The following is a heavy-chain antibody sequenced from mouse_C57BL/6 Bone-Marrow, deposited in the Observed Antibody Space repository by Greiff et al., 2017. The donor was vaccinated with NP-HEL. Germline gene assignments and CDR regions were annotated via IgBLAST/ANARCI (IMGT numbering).Heavy chain of an antibody. D-gene: IGHD2-4*01. J-gene: IGHJ3*01. CDR3: AKHESIGDYGPWFAY. CDR1: GFSLTSYG. V-gene: IGHV2-9*01. Sequence: VMLVESGPGLVAPSQSLSITCTVSGFSLTSYGVDWVRQPPGKGLEWLGVIWGGGSTNYNSALISRLSISKDNSKSQVFLKMNSLQTDDTAMYYCAKHESIGDYGPWFAYWGQGTLVTVSA. CDR2: IWGGGST.